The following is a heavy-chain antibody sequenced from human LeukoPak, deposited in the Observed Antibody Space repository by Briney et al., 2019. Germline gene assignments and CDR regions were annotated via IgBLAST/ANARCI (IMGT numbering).Heavy chain of an antibody. Sequence: GGSLRLSCAASGFTFSSYGMHWVRQAPGKGLEWVAVIWYDGSNKYYADSVKGRFTISRDNSKNTLYLQMNSLRAEDTAVYYCARDSEMNHRPIDLFDYWGQGTLVTVSS. CDR1: GFTFSSYG. D-gene: IGHD1-14*01. CDR2: IWYDGSNK. CDR3: ARDSEMNHRPIDLFDY. J-gene: IGHJ4*02. V-gene: IGHV3-33*01.